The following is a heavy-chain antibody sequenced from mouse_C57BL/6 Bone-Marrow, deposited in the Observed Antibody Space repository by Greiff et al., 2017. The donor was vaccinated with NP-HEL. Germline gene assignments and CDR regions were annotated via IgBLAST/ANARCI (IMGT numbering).Heavy chain of an antibody. D-gene: IGHD1-2*01. CDR3: ARDDLLRPYYVDY. J-gene: IGHJ2*01. CDR2: IYPGSGNT. V-gene: IGHV1-76*01. CDR1: GYTFTDYY. Sequence: QVQLQQSGAELVRPGASVKLSCKASGYTFTDYYINWVKQRPGQGLEWIARIYPGSGNTYYNEKFKGQATLTAEKSSSTAYMQLSSLTSEDSAVYCCARDDLLRPYYVDYWGKGTTLTVYS.